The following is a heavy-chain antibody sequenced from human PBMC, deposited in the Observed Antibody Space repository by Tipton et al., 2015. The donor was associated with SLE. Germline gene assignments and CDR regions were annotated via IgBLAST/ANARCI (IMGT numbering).Heavy chain of an antibody. Sequence: LRLSCTVSGGSVSSGRYYWSWIRQPPGKGLEWIGYIYYSGSTNYNPSLKSRVTISVDTSKNQFSLKLSSVTAADTAVYYCARGRKMVRGVIGAFDIWGQGTMVTVSS. CDR1: GGSVSSGRYY. CDR2: IYYSGST. D-gene: IGHD3-10*01. CDR3: ARGRKMVRGVIGAFDI. V-gene: IGHV4-61*01. J-gene: IGHJ3*02.